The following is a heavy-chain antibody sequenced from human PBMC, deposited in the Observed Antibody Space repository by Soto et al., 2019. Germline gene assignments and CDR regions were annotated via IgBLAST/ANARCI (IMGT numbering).Heavy chain of an antibody. Sequence: ASVKVSCKASGYTFTSYAMHWVRQAPGQRLEWMGWINAGNGNTKYSQKFQGRVTITRDTSASTAYMELSSLRSEDTAVYYCARGGTYYDILTGYDPRVKNWFDPWGQGTLVTV. V-gene: IGHV1-3*01. CDR3: ARGGTYYDILTGYDPRVKNWFDP. CDR1: GYTFTSYA. J-gene: IGHJ5*02. CDR2: INAGNGNT. D-gene: IGHD3-9*01.